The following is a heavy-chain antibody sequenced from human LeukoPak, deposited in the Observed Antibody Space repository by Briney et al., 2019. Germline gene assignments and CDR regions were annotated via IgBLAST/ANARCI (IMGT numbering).Heavy chain of an antibody. CDR1: GFTFSSYW. CDR3: AMTDTYYDFWSGYYFGY. J-gene: IGHJ4*02. Sequence: PGRSLRLSCAASGFTFSSYWMSWVRQAPGKGLEWVANIKQDGSEKYYVDSVKGRFTISRDNAKNSLYLQMNSLRAEDTAVYYCAMTDTYYDFWSGYYFGYWGQGTLVTVSS. CDR2: IKQDGSEK. D-gene: IGHD3-3*01. V-gene: IGHV3-7*01.